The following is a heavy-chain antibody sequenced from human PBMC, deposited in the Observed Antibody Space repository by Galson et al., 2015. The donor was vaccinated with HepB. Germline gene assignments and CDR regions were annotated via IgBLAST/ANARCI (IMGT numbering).Heavy chain of an antibody. CDR3: ARDVRLGGSSSPYYD. CDR2: ISSSSSYI. V-gene: IGHV3-21*01. CDR1: GFTFSSYS. J-gene: IGHJ4*02. D-gene: IGHD6-13*01. Sequence: SLRLSCAASGFTFSSYSMNWVRQAPGKGLEWVSSISSSSSYIYYADSVKGRFTISRDNAKNSLYLQMNSLRAEDTAVYYCARDVRLGGSSSPYYDWGQGTLVTVSS.